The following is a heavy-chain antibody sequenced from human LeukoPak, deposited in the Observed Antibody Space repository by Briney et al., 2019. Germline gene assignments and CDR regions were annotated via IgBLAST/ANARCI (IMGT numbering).Heavy chain of an antibody. Sequence: PAETPSLTCTVSGGSMKSDYDYWGWIRQPPGKGLEWIGSIYYSGSTYYNPSLECRVTISVDTTKNQFPLNVRSVTAADTAVYYCARLGNGDYGDYWGQGSLVTVSS. CDR3: ARLGNGDYGDY. J-gene: IGHJ4*02. V-gene: IGHV4-39*01. D-gene: IGHD4/OR15-4a*01. CDR1: GGSMKSDYDY. CDR2: IYYSGST.